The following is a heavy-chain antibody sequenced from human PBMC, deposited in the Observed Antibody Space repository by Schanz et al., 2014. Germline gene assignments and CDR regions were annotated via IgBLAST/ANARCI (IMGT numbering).Heavy chain of an antibody. CDR1: GFTFSSYG. CDR2: MSYDGSIK. CDR3: AREEGWGIAAAGTKHCYYGMDV. D-gene: IGHD6-13*01. V-gene: IGHV3-33*01. Sequence: QVQLVESGGGVVQPGRSLRLSCAASGFTFSSYGMHWVRQAPGKGLEWVAAMSYDGSIKYYGDSVKGRFTISRDNSKNSPYLQMNSLRAEDTAVYYCAREEGWGIAAAGTKHCYYGMDVWGQGTTVTVSS. J-gene: IGHJ6*02.